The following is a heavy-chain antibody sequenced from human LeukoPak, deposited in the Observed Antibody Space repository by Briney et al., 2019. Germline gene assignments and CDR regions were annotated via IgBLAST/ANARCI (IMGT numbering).Heavy chain of an antibody. Sequence: SETLSLTCTVSGGSISSSSYYWGWIRQPPGKGLEWIGSIYYTGSTYYNPSLKSRVTISVDTSKNQFSLKLSSVTAADTAVYYCARLADGRAGNYYDFWNEGSYYFDYWGQGTLVPVSS. D-gene: IGHD3-3*01. CDR2: IYYTGST. CDR1: GGSISSSSYY. CDR3: ARLADGRAGNYYDFWNEGSYYFDY. V-gene: IGHV4-39*01. J-gene: IGHJ4*02.